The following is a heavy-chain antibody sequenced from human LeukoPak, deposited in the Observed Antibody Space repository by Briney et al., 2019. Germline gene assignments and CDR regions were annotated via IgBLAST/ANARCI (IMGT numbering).Heavy chain of an antibody. J-gene: IGHJ6*03. CDR3: ARGQYDFWSGIYYYYMDV. D-gene: IGHD3-3*01. V-gene: IGHV1-69*01. CDR2: IIPIFGTA. Sequence: ASVKVSCKASGGTFSSYAISWVRQAPGQGLEWMGGIIPIFGTANYAQKFQGRVTITADESTSTAYMELSSLRSEDTAVYYCARGQYDFWSGIYYYYMDVWGKGTTVTVSS. CDR1: GGTFSSYA.